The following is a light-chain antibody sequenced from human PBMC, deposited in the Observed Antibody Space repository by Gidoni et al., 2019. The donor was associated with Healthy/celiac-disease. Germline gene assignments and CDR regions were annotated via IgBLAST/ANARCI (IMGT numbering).Light chain of an antibody. V-gene: IGLV2-14*03. CDR3: SSYTSSSTRV. CDR2: DVS. CDR1: SSDVGGYNH. Sequence: QSALTQPAAVSGSPGQSITIACTGTSSDVGGYNHVSWYQQHPGNAPNLMIYDVSNRPSGVSNRFSGSKSGNSASLTISGLPAEDEADYYCSSYTSSSTRVFGGGTKLTVL. J-gene: IGLJ3*02.